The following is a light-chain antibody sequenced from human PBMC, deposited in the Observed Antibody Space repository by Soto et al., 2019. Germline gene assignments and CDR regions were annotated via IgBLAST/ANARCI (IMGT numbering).Light chain of an antibody. CDR1: SSDLGRYNY. J-gene: IGLJ2*01. CDR2: EVT. CDR3: SSYAGSNTWV. V-gene: IGLV2-8*01. Sequence: QSALTQPPSASGSPGQSVTISCTGTSSDLGRYNYVSWYQQHPGKAPKLMIYEVTKRPSGVPDRFSGSKSGNTASLTVSGLQAEDEADYYCSSYAGSNTWVFGGGTKLTVL.